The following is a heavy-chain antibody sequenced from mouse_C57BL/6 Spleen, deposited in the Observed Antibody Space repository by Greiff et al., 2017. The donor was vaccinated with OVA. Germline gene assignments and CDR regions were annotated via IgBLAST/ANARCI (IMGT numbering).Heavy chain of an antibody. D-gene: IGHD2-4*01. J-gene: IGHJ2*01. CDR3: ARGYDYDVPFDY. Sequence: QVQLQQPGAELVKPGASVKLSCKASGYTFTSYWMHWVKQRPGQGLEWIGMIHPNSGSTNYNEKFKSKATLTVDKSSSTAYMQLSSLTSEDSAVYYCARGYDYDVPFDYWGQGTTLTVSS. CDR2: IHPNSGST. CDR1: GYTFTSYW. V-gene: IGHV1-64*01.